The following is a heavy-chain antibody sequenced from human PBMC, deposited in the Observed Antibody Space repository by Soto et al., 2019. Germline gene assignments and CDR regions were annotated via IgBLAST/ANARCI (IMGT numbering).Heavy chain of an antibody. CDR2: IYHSGST. CDR1: GFSIDSGYY. CDR3: VKYGENYNDGMDV. Sequence: PSETLSLTCGVSGFSIDSGYYWGWIRLAPGNGLAWIGNIYHSGSTYDSPSLRSGVTIAIDTSKNHFSLKLSSVTAADTAVYYCVKYGENYNDGMDVWGQGTTVTVSS. J-gene: IGHJ6*02. V-gene: IGHV4-38-2*01. D-gene: IGHD4-17*01.